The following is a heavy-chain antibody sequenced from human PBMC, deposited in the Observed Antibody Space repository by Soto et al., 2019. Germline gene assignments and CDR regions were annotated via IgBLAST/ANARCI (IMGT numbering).Heavy chain of an antibody. CDR3: ARGASPLIDD. J-gene: IGHJ4*02. CDR1: GYTFTRYG. D-gene: IGHD1-26*01. Sequence: ASVKVSCKASGYTFTRYGISWVRQAPGQGLEWMGWISADNGDTKYAQKFQDRVSMIRDTSAGTAYMELRSLRSEDTAMYYCARGASPLIDDWGQGTLVTVSS. V-gene: IGHV1-18*01. CDR2: ISADNGDT.